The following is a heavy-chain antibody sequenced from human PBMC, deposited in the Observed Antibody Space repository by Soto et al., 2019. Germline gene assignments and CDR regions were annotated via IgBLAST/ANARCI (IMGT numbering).Heavy chain of an antibody. CDR2: INAGNGNT. J-gene: IGHJ4*02. CDR1: GYTFTSYA. Sequence: QVQLVQSGAEVKKPGASVKVSCKASGYTFTSYAMHWVRQAPGQRLEWMGWINAGNGNTKYSQKFQGRVTITSDTSPSTAYMAPRSLRSADTAVYSCARHPGSGLDSWGQGTLVTVSS. CDR3: ARHPGSGLDS. V-gene: IGHV1-3*01. D-gene: IGHD6-19*01.